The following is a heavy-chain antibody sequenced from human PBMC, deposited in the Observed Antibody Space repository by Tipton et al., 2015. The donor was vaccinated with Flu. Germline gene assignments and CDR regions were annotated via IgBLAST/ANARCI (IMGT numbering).Heavy chain of an antibody. V-gene: IGHV4-31*02. D-gene: IGHD6-13*01. J-gene: IGHJ6*02. CDR2: IYYSGRT. CDR3: ARDGFSEAAAGDYYGMNV. CDR1: GGSISSGGHY. Sequence: LRLSCTVSGGSISSGGHYWSWIRQQPGKGLEWIGYIYYSGRTYYNPSLKSRVTISVDTSKNQFSLKLNSVTAADTAVYYCARDGFSEAAAGDYYGMNVWGQGTTVSVSS.